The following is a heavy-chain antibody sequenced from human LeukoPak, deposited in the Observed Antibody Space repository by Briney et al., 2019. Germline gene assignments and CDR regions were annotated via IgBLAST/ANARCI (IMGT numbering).Heavy chain of an antibody. CDR3: ARGQLYYDSSGFDY. CDR2: IKPDGSEI. J-gene: IGHJ4*02. CDR1: GFSFSRYW. Sequence: PGGSLRLSCAASGFSFSRYWMSWVRQAPVRGLEWVANIKPDGSEIYYVDSVKGRFTISRDNAKNSLYLQMNSLRAEDTAVYYCARGQLYYDSSGFDYWGQGTLVTVSS. D-gene: IGHD3-22*01. V-gene: IGHV3-7*01.